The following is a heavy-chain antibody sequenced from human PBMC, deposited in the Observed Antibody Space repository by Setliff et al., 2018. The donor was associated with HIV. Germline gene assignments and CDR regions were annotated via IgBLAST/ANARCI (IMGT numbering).Heavy chain of an antibody. J-gene: IGHJ4*02. CDR3: ARHRQQLVDY. Sequence: PSETLSLTCGVSGYSISSGYYWGWIRQPPGKGLEWIGSLYYTGSTYYNPSLKNRVTISVDTSKNQFSLKLSSVTAADTAVYYCARHRQQLVDYWGQGTLVTVSS. D-gene: IGHD6-13*01. CDR1: GYSISSGYY. V-gene: IGHV4-38-2*01. CDR2: LYYTGST.